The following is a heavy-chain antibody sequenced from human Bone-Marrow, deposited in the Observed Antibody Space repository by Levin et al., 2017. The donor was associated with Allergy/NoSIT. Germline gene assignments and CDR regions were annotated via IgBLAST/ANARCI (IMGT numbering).Heavy chain of an antibody. CDR2: FDPEDGET. Sequence: RASVKVSCKVSGYTLTELSMHWVRQAPGKGLEWMGGFDPEDGETIYAQKFQGRVTMTEDTSTDTAYMELSSLRSEDTAVYYCATFSEVVVAATYGTWGQGTLVTVSS. J-gene: IGHJ5*02. V-gene: IGHV1-24*01. CDR1: GYTLTELS. D-gene: IGHD2-15*01. CDR3: ATFSEVVVAATYGT.